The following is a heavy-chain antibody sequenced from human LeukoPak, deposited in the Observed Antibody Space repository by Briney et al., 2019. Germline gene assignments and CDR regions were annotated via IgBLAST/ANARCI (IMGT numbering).Heavy chain of an antibody. D-gene: IGHD6-19*01. J-gene: IGHJ4*02. CDR3: AKDRRSSGWYPHFDY. V-gene: IGHV3-53*05. CDR2: IYSGGST. CDR1: GFTVSSNY. Sequence: GGSLRLSCAASGFTVSSNYMSWVRQAPGKGLEWVSVIYSGGSTYYADSVKGRFTISRDNSKNTLYLQMNSLRAEDTAVYYCAKDRRSSGWYPHFDYWGQGTLVTVSS.